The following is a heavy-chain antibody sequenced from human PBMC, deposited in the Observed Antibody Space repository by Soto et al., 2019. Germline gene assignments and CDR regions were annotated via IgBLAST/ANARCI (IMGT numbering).Heavy chain of an antibody. V-gene: IGHV4-31*03. CDR3: ARSYYDILTGYYPGFGY. J-gene: IGHJ4*02. Sequence: QVQLQESGPGLVKPSQTLSLTCTVSGDSISTGGYYWTWIRQHPGKGLEWIGYIYSSGATYYNPXLKSRVTISVXXSXNXXSLKLSSVTAADTAVYYCARSYYDILTGYYPGFGYWGEGTLVTVSS. CDR2: IYSSGAT. D-gene: IGHD3-9*01. CDR1: GDSISTGGYY.